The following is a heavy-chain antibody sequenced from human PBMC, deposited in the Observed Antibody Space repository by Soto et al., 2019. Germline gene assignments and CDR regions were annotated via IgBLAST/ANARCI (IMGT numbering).Heavy chain of an antibody. D-gene: IGHD1-26*01. V-gene: IGHV1-3*01. CDR3: ARGATNNHYSSYGMDV. J-gene: IGHJ6*02. Sequence: ASVKVSCKASGYTFTSYAMHWVRQAPGQRLEWMGWINAGNGNTKYSQKFQGRVTITRDTSASTAYMELSSLRSEDTAVYYCARGATNNHYSSYGMDVWGQGTTVTVSS. CDR2: INAGNGNT. CDR1: GYTFTSYA.